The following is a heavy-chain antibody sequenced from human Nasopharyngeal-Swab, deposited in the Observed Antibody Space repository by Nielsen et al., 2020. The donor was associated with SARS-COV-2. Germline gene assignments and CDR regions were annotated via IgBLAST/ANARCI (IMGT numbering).Heavy chain of an antibody. Sequence: GESLKISCEASGFSFSSYSMNWVRQAPGKGLECLSYMSSNSRAIFYADSVKGRFTISRDNTKNFLYLDMNSLRVEDTAVYYCARDRWAAAANIFLDSWGQGTPVTVSS. D-gene: IGHD6-13*01. J-gene: IGHJ4*02. CDR1: GFSFSSYS. CDR3: ARDRWAAAANIFLDS. CDR2: MSSNSRAI. V-gene: IGHV3-48*04.